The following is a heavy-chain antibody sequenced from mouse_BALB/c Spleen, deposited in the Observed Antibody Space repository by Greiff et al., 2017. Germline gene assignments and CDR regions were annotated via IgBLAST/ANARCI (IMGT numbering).Heavy chain of an antibody. Sequence: VQLQQSGAELVKPGTSVKLSCKASGYNFTSYWINWVKLRPGQGLEWIGDIYPGSGSTNYNEKFKSKATLTVDTSSSTAYMQLSSLASEDSALYYCARSGYGDYFDYWGQGTTLTVSS. CDR3: ARSGYGDYFDY. CDR2: IYPGSGST. V-gene: IGHV1-55*01. J-gene: IGHJ2*01. CDR1: GYNFTSYW. D-gene: IGHD2-14*01.